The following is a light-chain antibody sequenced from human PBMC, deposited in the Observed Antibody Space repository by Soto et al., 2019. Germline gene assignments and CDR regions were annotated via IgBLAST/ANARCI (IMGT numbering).Light chain of an antibody. V-gene: IGLV2-14*03. Sequence: QSALTQPASVSGSPGQSITISCTGTSSDIGYSNFVSWYQQHPGKAPKLLIYDLINRPSGVPNRFSGSKSGNTASLTISGLQAEDEADYYCNSCTSANTYVFGNGTKVTVL. J-gene: IGLJ1*01. CDR1: SSDIGYSNF. CDR2: DLI. CDR3: NSCTSANTYV.